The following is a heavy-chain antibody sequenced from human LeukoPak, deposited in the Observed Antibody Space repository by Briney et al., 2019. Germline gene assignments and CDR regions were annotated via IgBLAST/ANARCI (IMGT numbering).Heavy chain of an antibody. D-gene: IGHD2-15*01. Sequence: PGGSLRLSCAASGFTFSSYGMHWVRQAPGKGLEWVAVIWYNGGNKYYADSVKGRFTISRDNSKNTLYLQMNSLRAEDTAVYYCSIRVVVHYDNCFDSWGQGTLVTVSS. V-gene: IGHV3-33*01. J-gene: IGHJ5*01. CDR2: IWYNGGNK. CDR1: GFTFSSYG. CDR3: SIRVVVHYDNCFDS.